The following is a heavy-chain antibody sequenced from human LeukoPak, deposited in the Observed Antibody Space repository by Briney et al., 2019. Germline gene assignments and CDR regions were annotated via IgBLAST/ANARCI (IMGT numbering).Heavy chain of an antibody. CDR2: IIPIFGTA. D-gene: IGHD3-10*01. V-gene: IGHV1-69*05. CDR1: GYTFTSYY. J-gene: IGHJ4*02. Sequence: SVKVSCKASGYTFTSYYMHWVRQAPGQGLEWMGGIIPIFGTANYAQKFQGRVTITTDESTSTAYMELSSLRSEDTAVYYCARRRGGSGSLKVWGQGTLVTVSS. CDR3: ARRRGGSGSLKV.